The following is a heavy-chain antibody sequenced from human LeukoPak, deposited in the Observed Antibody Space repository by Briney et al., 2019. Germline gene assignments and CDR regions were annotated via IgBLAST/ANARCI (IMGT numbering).Heavy chain of an antibody. J-gene: IGHJ4*02. CDR2: IWYDGSNK. D-gene: IGHD4/OR15-4a*01. V-gene: IGHV3-33*03. Sequence: GGSLRLSCAASGFTLTNAWMSWVRQAPGKGLEWVAVIWYDGSNKYYADSVKGRFTISRDNAKNSLYLQMNSLRAEDTAVYYCATEGLFYFDNWGQGTLVTVSS. CDR1: GFTLTNAW. CDR3: ATEGLFYFDN.